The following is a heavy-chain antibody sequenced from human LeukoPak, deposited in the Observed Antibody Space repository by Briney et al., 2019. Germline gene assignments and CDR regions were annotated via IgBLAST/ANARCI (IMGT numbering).Heavy chain of an antibody. CDR1: GGSISSYY. Sequence: SGTLSLTCTVSGGSISSYYWSWIRQPPGKGLEWIGYIYYSGSTNYNPFLKSRVTISVDTSKNQFSLKLSSVTAADTAVYYCARVGYSFGFFHYWGQGTLVTVSS. J-gene: IGHJ4*02. V-gene: IGHV4-59*01. CDR3: ARVGYSFGFFHY. D-gene: IGHD5-18*01. CDR2: IYYSGST.